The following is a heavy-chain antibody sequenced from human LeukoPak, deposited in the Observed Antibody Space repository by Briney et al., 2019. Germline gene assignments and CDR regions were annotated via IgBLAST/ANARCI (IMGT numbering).Heavy chain of an antibody. V-gene: IGHV4-34*01. J-gene: IGHJ6*02. CDR1: GGSFSGYY. D-gene: IGHD3-10*01. CDR3: ARGGPMVRGVSYYYYYGMDV. Sequence: SETLSLTCAVYGGSFSGYYWSWIRQPPGKGLEWIGEINHSGSTNYNPSLKSRVTISVDTSKNQFSLKLSSVTAADTAVYYCARGGPMVRGVSYYYYYGMDVWGQGTTVTVSS. CDR2: INHSGST.